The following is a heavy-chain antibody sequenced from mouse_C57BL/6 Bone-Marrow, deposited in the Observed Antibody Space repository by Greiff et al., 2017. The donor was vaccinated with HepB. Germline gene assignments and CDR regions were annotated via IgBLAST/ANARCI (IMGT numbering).Heavy chain of an antibody. Sequence: QVQLKESGAELARPGASVKLSCKASGYTFTSYGISWVKQRTGKGLEWIGEIYPRSGNTYYNEKFKGKATLTADKSSSTAYMELRSLTSEDSAVYYCAPSWDGGWFAYWGQGTLVTVSA. J-gene: IGHJ3*01. V-gene: IGHV1-81*01. D-gene: IGHD4-1*01. CDR2: IYPRSGNT. CDR3: APSWDGGWFAY. CDR1: GYTFTSYG.